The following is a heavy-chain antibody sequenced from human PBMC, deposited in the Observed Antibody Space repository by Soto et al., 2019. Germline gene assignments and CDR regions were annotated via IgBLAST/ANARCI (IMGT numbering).Heavy chain of an antibody. Sequence: QVQLVQSGAEVKKPGASVKVSCKASGYTFTSYDINWVRQATGQGLEWMGWMNPNSGNTGYAQKFQGRVTMTRNTSISTAYMELSSLRSEDTAVYYCVRAGYFWSGYYPLYGMDVWGQGTTVTVSS. J-gene: IGHJ6*02. CDR3: VRAGYFWSGYYPLYGMDV. D-gene: IGHD3-3*01. CDR2: MNPNSGNT. CDR1: GYTFTSYD. V-gene: IGHV1-8*01.